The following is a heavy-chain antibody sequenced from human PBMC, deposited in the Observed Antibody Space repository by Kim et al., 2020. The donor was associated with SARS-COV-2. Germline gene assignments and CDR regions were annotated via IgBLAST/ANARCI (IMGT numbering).Heavy chain of an antibody. CDR1: GGSVCRGSYY. Sequence: SETLSLTCPVSGGSVCRGSYYWSWIRQPPGKGLEWIGYIYYNGSTNYNPSLKSRVTISVDTSKNQFSLKLSSVTAADPPVKIFAKTVATIRYYGMDVWG. CDR3: AKTVATIRYYGMDV. CDR2: IYYNGST. D-gene: IGHD3-3*01. J-gene: IGHJ6*02. V-gene: IGHV4-61*01.